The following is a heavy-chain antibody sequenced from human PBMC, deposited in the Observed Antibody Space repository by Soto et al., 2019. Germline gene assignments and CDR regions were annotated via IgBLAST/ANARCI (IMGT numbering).Heavy chain of an antibody. J-gene: IGHJ6*02. CDR2: IKSKTDGGTT. CDR1: GFTFSNAW. V-gene: IGHV3-15*07. D-gene: IGHD4-4*01. Sequence: TGGSLRLSCAASGFTFSNAWMNWVRQAPGKGLEWVGRIKSKTDGGTTDYAAPVKGRFTISRDDSKNTLYLQMNSLKTEDTAVYYCTTGVTTTRGYIRGYYYYGMDVWGQGTTVTVSS. CDR3: TTGVTTTRGYIRGYYYYGMDV.